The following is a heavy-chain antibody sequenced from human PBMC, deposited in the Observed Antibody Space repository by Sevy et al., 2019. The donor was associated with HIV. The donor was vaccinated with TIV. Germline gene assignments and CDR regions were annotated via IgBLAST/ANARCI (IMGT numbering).Heavy chain of an antibody. D-gene: IGHD4-17*01. J-gene: IGHJ4*02. Sequence: GGSLRLSCAASGFTFSSYAMSWVRQAPGKGLEWVSDISGSGGSTYYADSVKGRFTISRDNSKNTLYLQMNSLRAEDTAVYYCAKGHYGDLGAKDYWGQRTLVTVSS. V-gene: IGHV3-23*01. CDR3: AKGHYGDLGAKDY. CDR2: ISGSGGST. CDR1: GFTFSSYA.